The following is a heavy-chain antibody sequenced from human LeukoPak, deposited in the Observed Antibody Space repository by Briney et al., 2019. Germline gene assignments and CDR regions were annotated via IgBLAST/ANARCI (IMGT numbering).Heavy chain of an antibody. CDR2: IYSDGSV. J-gene: IGHJ4*02. CDR3: ARGPAASGYFDY. CDR1: GGSISSHY. V-gene: IGHV4-4*07. Sequence: PSETLSLTCSVSGGSISSHYWSWLRQPAGKGLEWIGHIYSDGSVNYNPSVKSRVTMSVDTSKNQFSLKLYFVTAADTAVSYCARGPAASGYFDYWDQGTLVTVSS. D-gene: IGHD6-13*01.